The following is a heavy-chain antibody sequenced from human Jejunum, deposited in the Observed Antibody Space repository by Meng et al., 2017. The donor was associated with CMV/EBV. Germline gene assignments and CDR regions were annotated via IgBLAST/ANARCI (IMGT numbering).Heavy chain of an antibody. Sequence: YAMGWVRQAPGKGLEWVSSISDNGGSTYYADSVEGRFTISRDNPKNTLYLQMNSLRAEDTAVYYCARVRGGLCSSTSCYKGGLDYWGQGTLVTVSS. CDR3: ARVRGGLCSSTSCYKGGLDY. CDR1: YA. J-gene: IGHJ4*02. D-gene: IGHD2-2*02. CDR2: ISDNGGST. V-gene: IGHV3-23*01.